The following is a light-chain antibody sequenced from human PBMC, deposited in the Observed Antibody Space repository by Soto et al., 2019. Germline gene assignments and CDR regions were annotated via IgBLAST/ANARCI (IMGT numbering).Light chain of an antibody. Sequence: QSALTQPASVSGSPGQSITISCTGTSSDVGGYNYVSWYQQHPGKAPKLVIYEVTKRPSGVSNRFSGSKSGNTASLTISGLQAEDETDYYCSSYTSTNHVVCGGGTKLTVL. V-gene: IGLV2-14*01. CDR2: EVT. CDR1: SSDVGGYNY. J-gene: IGLJ2*01. CDR3: SSYTSTNHVV.